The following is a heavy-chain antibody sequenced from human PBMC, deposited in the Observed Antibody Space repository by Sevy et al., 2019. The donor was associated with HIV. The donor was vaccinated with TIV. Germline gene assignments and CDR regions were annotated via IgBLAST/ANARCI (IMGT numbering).Heavy chain of an antibody. Sequence: GGSLRLSCLASGFTFGDYCMSWVRQAPGKGLEWVAFLKSDVYGGTVDYAASVRGSFVISRDASKTIAYLQMNDLKTEDTGVYYCTRWKAAQSIIDYWGQGALVTVSS. CDR2: LKSDVYGGTV. V-gene: IGHV3-49*04. D-gene: IGHD6-13*01. J-gene: IGHJ4*02. CDR1: GFTFGDYC. CDR3: TRWKAAQSIIDY.